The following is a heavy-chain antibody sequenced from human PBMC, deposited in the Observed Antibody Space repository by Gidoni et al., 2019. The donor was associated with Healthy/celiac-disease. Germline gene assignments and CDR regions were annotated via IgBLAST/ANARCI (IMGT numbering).Heavy chain of an antibody. CDR2: INPNSGGT. V-gene: IGHV1-2*04. Sequence: QVQLVQSGAEVKKPGASVKVSCKASGSTSTGYYMHWVGQAPGQGLEWMGWINPNSGGTNYAQKFQGWVTMTRDTSISTAYMELSRLRSDDTAVYYCARGGYYDILTGYYIHYGMDVWGQGTTVTVSS. CDR3: ARGGYYDILTGYYIHYGMDV. CDR1: GSTSTGYY. D-gene: IGHD3-9*01. J-gene: IGHJ6*02.